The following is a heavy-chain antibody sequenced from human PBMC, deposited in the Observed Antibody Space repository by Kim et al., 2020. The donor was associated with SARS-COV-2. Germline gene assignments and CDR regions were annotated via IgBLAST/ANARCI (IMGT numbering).Heavy chain of an antibody. CDR2: IFWSGTS. Sequence: SETLSLTCRVSGGSINSGGLAWSWIRQAPGKGSEWIVYIFWSGTSHHNSALNRRVTPSLQGTKNQFTLQLRPVTAADTAFFFSARGVLSPVTPFFYFAL. D-gene: IGHD4-17*01. CDR3: ARGVLSPVTPFFYFAL. CDR1: GGSINSGGLA. J-gene: IGHJ2*01. V-gene: IGHV4-30-2*01.